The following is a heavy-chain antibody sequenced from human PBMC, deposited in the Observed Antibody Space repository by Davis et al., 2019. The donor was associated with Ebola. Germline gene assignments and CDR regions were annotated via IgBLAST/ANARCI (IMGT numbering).Heavy chain of an antibody. J-gene: IGHJ5*02. CDR1: GGSISYYY. CDR2: IHYSGDT. Sequence: MPGGSLRLSCTVSGGSISYYYWSWIRQPPGKGLEWIAYIHYSGDTKSNPSLKSRVTISVDTSKNQFSLKLNSVTAADTAVYYCARVGGDSGYYDFWSGYYTNWFDPWGQGTLVTVSS. CDR3: ARVGGDSGYYDFWSGYYTNWFDP. D-gene: IGHD3-3*01. V-gene: IGHV4-59*01.